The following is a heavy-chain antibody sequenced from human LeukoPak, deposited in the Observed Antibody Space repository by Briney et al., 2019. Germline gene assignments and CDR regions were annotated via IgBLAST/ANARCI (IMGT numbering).Heavy chain of an antibody. D-gene: IGHD3-10*01. J-gene: IGHJ2*01. CDR3: ARIAITMVRGVIIPRGNWYFDL. Sequence: SETLSLTCTVSGGSISSYYWSWIRQPPGKGLEWIGYIYYSGSTNYNPSLKSRVTISVDTSKNQFSLKLSSVTAADTAVYYCARIAITMVRGVIIPRGNWYFDLWGRGTLVTVSS. CDR1: GGSISSYY. V-gene: IGHV4-59*08. CDR2: IYYSGST.